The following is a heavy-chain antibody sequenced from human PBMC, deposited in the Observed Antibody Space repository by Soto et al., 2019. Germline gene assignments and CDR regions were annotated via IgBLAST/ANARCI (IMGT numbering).Heavy chain of an antibody. J-gene: IGHJ5*02. CDR1: GGSISDGSYF. CDR3: ARDIGNNWFDP. V-gene: IGHV4-31*03. CDR2: TAPSGNT. Sequence: QVRLQESGPGLVKPSQTLSLTCTVSGGSISDGSYFWGWIRQYPGQGLEWIGYTAPSGNTYYNPSLKSRATISFDTSKNPFSLKVRSVTAADTAVYYCARDIGNNWFDPWGQGTLVTVSS.